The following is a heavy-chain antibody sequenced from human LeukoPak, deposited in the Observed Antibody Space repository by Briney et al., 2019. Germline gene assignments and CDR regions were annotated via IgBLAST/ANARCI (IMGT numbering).Heavy chain of an antibody. CDR2: IYYSGST. V-gene: IGHV4-34*01. CDR1: GGSFSGYY. CDR3: ARQGYCSSTSCYNSDY. D-gene: IGHD2-2*02. J-gene: IGHJ4*02. Sequence: SETLSLTCAVYGGSFSGYYWSWIRQPPGKGLEWIGSIYYSGSTYYNPSLKSRVTISVDTSKNQFSLKLSSVTAADTAVYYCARQGYCSSTSCYNSDYWGQGTLVTVSS.